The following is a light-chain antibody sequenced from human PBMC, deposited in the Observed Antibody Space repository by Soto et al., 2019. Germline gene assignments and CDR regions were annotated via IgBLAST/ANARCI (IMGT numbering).Light chain of an antibody. Sequence: QSVLTQPPSASWTPGQTVTISCSGSSFNIGFNYVYWYQQLPGMAPKLLIHSNDERPSGVPDRFSGSKSGTSASLAISGLRSEDGAGYQCAAWDDIFSYYACGSGTKVTVL. CDR1: SFNIGFNY. CDR3: AAWDDIFSYYA. CDR2: SND. V-gene: IGLV1-47*02. J-gene: IGLJ1*01.